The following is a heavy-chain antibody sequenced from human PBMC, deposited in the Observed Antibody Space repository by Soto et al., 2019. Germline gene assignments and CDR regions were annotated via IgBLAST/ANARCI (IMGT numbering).Heavy chain of an antibody. CDR3: RRDGRHFRH. CDR1: GGGVTIYA. V-gene: IGHV1-69*13. CDR2: LNPTFGPL. J-gene: IGHJ4*02. Sequence: LVRFSCKPCGGGVTIYAISWVRQAPGQKLEWMGELNPTFGPLNYAQKFQGRVPITADEFTSTAYMELTRLSSDDTAVYFCRRDGRHFRHSGQRTL. D-gene: IGHD3-3*02.